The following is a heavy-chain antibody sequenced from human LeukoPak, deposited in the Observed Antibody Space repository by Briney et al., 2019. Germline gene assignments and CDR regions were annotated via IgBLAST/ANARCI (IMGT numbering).Heavy chain of an antibody. CDR2: FSGTGDTT. Sequence: GGSLRLSCAASGFTFSSYAMSWVRQAPGKGLEWVSGFSGTGDTTYYAESVKGRFTISRDNSKNTLYLQMNSLRAEDTAVYYCAKDIAVAGTHFDYWGQGTLVTVSS. CDR3: AKDIAVAGTHFDY. D-gene: IGHD6-19*01. V-gene: IGHV3-23*01. J-gene: IGHJ4*02. CDR1: GFTFSSYA.